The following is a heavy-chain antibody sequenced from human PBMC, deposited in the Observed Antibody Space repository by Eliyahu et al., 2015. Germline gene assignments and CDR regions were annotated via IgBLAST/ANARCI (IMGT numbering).Heavy chain of an antibody. CDR2: IYWDNDK. D-gene: IGHD6-6*01. CDR3: ASYRSSSGDFFDS. Sequence: QITLKESGPTLVKPTQTLTLTCTFSGFSLTTIGVGAGWIRQPPGKALXWLALIYWDNDKRYRPSPKSRLTITRDTSKNQVFLTMTDMDPVDTATYYCASYRSSSGDFFDSWGQGILVTVSS. V-gene: IGHV2-5*02. CDR1: GFSLTTIGVG. J-gene: IGHJ4*02.